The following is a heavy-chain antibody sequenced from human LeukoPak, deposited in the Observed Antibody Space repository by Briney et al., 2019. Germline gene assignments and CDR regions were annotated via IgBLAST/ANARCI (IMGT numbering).Heavy chain of an antibody. CDR2: INPSGGST. D-gene: IGHD1-26*01. CDR3: ARGGARGPWYFDL. CDR1: GYTFTSYY. V-gene: IGHV1-46*01. J-gene: IGHJ2*01. Sequence: ASVKVSCKASGYTFTSYYMHWVRQAPGQGLEWMGIINPSGGSTSYAQKFQGRVTMTRDTSISTAYMELSRLRSDDTAVYYCARGGARGPWYFDLWGRGTLVTVSS.